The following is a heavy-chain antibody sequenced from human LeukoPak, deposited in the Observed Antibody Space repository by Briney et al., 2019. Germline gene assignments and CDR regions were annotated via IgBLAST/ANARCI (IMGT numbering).Heavy chain of an antibody. V-gene: IGHV4-59*08. J-gene: IGHJ4*02. D-gene: IGHD3-10*01. CDR2: IYYSGST. CDR3: ARRAYGSGSFNRYHFDY. Sequence: SETLSLTCTVSGGSISNYYWGWIRQPPGKGLEWIGYIYYSGSTNYNPSLKSRVTISVDTSSNQFSLKLNSVTAADTAVYYCARRAYGSGSFNRYHFDYWGQGTLVAVSS. CDR1: GGSISNYY.